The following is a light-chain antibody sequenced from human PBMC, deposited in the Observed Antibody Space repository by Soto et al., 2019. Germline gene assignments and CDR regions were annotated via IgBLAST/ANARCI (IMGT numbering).Light chain of an antibody. J-gene: IGKJ1*01. CDR1: QSVASNN. Sequence: EIVLTQSPGTLSLSPGERATLSCRASQSVASNNLAWYQQIPGQSPRILIYGASSRATGIPDRFNGSGSGTDFTLTISRLEPEDFAVYYCQQYGSSPRTFGQGTRVEIK. CDR2: GAS. CDR3: QQYGSSPRT. V-gene: IGKV3-20*01.